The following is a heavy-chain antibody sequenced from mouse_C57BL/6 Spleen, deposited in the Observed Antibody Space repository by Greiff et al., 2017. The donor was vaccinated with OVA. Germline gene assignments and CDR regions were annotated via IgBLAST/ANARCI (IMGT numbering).Heavy chain of an antibody. J-gene: IGHJ4*01. V-gene: IGHV5-17*01. CDR2: ISSGSSTI. Sequence: EVMLVESGGGLVKPGGSLKLSCAASGFTFSDYGMHWVRQAPEKGLEWVAYISSGSSTIYYADTVKGRFTISRDNAKNTLFLQMTSLRSEDTAMYYCARSRLRDAMDYWGRGTSVTVSS. CDR1: GFTFSDYG. CDR3: ARSRLRDAMDY.